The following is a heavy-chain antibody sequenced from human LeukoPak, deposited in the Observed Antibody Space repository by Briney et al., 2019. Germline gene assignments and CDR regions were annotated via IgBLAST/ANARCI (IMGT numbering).Heavy chain of an antibody. CDR3: SSSWGNDY. J-gene: IGHJ4*02. CDR2: ISSSSSTI. V-gene: IGHV3-48*04. D-gene: IGHD6-13*01. CDR1: GFTVSSNY. Sequence: GGSLRLSCAASGFTVSSNYMNWVRQAPGKGLEWVSYISSSSSTIYYADSVKGRFTISRDNAKNSLYLQMNSLRAEDTAVYYCSSSWGNDYWGQGTLVTVSS.